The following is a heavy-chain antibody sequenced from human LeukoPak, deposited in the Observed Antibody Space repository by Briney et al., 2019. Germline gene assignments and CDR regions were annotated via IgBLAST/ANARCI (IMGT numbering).Heavy chain of an antibody. D-gene: IGHD1-26*01. CDR3: AKGPYSGFS. Sequence: GGSLRLSCAASGFSVNTYTMYWVRQAPGKGLEWVSGIRKSDGSTYYADSVQGRFTISSDNSKNTLYLQMNSLRAEDTAVYYCAKGPYSGFSWGQGTLVTVSS. CDR2: IRKSDGST. V-gene: IGHV3-23*01. J-gene: IGHJ5*02. CDR1: GFSVNTYT.